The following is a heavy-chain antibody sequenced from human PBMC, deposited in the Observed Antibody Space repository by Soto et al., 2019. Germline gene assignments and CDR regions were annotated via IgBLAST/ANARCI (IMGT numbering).Heavy chain of an antibody. CDR1: GGTFSSYA. Sequence: QVQLVQSGAEVKKPGSSVKVSCKASGGTFSSYAISWVRQAPGQGLEWMGGIIPIFGTANYAQQFQGRVTITADESTSTAYMELSSLRSEDTAVYYCARGVFGVVILSYGMDVWGQGTTVTVSS. D-gene: IGHD3-3*01. CDR3: ARGVFGVVILSYGMDV. CDR2: IIPIFGTA. J-gene: IGHJ6*02. V-gene: IGHV1-69*01.